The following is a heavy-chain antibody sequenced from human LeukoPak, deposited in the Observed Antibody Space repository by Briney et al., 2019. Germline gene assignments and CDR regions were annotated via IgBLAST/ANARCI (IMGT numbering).Heavy chain of an antibody. Sequence: SETLSLTCSVSDGSINSYYWNWIRRPPGKGLEWIGYIYYNGNTNYSPSLKSRVTMSVDTSKNLFSPKVGSVTAADTAVYYCARGRSNYYGMDVWGQGTTVTVSS. CDR3: ARGRSNYYGMDV. D-gene: IGHD1-26*01. V-gene: IGHV4-59*01. CDR2: IYYNGNT. J-gene: IGHJ6*02. CDR1: DGSINSYY.